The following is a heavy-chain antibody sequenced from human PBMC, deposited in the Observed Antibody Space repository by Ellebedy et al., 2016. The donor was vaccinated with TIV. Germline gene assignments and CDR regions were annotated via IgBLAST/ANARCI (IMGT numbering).Heavy chain of an antibody. J-gene: IGHJ6*02. Sequence: SETLSLXXTVSGGSISSYYWSWIRQPPGKGLEWIGYIYYSGSTNYNPSLKSRVTISVDTSKNQFSLKLSSVTAADTAVYYCARGTTVTSYYYYGMDVWGQGTTVTVSS. CDR3: ARGTTVTSYYYYGMDV. D-gene: IGHD4-17*01. V-gene: IGHV4-59*01. CDR1: GGSISSYY. CDR2: IYYSGST.